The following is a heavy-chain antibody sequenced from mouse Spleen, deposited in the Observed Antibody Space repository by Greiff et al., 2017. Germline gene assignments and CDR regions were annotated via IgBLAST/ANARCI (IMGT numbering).Heavy chain of an antibody. CDR2: ISSGGSYT. V-gene: IGHV5-9-3*01. J-gene: IGHJ1*01. Sequence: EVKLVESGGGLVKPGGSLKLSCAASGFTFSSYAMSWVRQTPEKRLEWVATISSGGSYTYYPDSVKGRFTISRDNAKNTLYLQMSSLRPEDTAMYYCARHGDTTVVAGFDVWGAGTTVTVSS. D-gene: IGHD1-1*01. CDR1: GFTFSSYA. CDR3: ARHGDTTVVAGFDV.